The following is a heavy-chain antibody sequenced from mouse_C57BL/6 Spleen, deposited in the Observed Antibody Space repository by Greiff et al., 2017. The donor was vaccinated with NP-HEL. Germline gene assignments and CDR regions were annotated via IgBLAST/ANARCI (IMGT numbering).Heavy chain of an antibody. J-gene: IGHJ4*01. CDR1: GFTFSDYG. V-gene: IGHV5-17*01. D-gene: IGHD1-1*01. CDR2: ISSGSSTI. Sequence: EVKLVESGGGLVKPGGSLKLSCAASGFTFSDYGMHWVRQAPEKGLEWVAYISSGSSTIYYADTVKGRFTISRDNAKNTLFLQMTSLRSEDTAMYYCARPHYYGSSYYAMDYWGQRTSVTVSS. CDR3: ARPHYYGSSYYAMDY.